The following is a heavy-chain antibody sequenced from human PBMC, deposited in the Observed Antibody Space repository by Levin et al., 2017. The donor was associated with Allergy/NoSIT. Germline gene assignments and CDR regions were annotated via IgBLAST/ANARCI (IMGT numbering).Heavy chain of an antibody. CDR3: ARRVSTYYYDSSGSFYFDY. D-gene: IGHD3-22*01. Sequence: SETLSLTCTVSGGSISSYYWSWIRQPPGKGLEWIGYIYYSGSTNYNPSLKSRVTISVDTSKNQFSLKLSSVTAADTAVYYCARRVSTYYYDSSGSFYFDYWGQGTLVTVSS. J-gene: IGHJ4*02. CDR1: GGSISSYY. V-gene: IGHV4-59*01. CDR2: IYYSGST.